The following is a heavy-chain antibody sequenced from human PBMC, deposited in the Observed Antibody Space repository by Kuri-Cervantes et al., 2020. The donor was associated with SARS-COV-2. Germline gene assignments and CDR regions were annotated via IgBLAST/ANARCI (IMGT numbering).Heavy chain of an antibody. D-gene: IGHD6-19*01. Sequence: ASVKVSCKVSGYTLTELSMHWVRQAPGKGLEWMGGFDPEDGETIYAQKFQGRVTMTEDTSTDTAYMELSSLRSEDTAVYYCATAAVAGWAFDIWGQGTRVTVSS. CDR3: ATAAVAGWAFDI. CDR2: FDPEDGET. J-gene: IGHJ3*02. V-gene: IGHV1-24*01. CDR1: GYTLTELS.